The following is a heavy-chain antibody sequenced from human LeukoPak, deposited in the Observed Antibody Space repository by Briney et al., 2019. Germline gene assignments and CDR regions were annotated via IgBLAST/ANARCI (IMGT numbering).Heavy chain of an antibody. CDR2: IKQDGTEK. J-gene: IGHJ4*02. D-gene: IGHD3-10*01. CDR3: AKVAHYYYGSESYYFFEH. V-gene: IGHV3-7*01. CDR1: GFTFSSYA. Sequence: QPGGSLRLSCAASGFTFSSYAMSWVRHPPGKVLEWVANIKQDGTEKYYVDSVKGRFTISRDNAKNSLYLQMNSLRVEDTATYYCAKVAHYYYGSESYYFFEHWGQGTPVTASS.